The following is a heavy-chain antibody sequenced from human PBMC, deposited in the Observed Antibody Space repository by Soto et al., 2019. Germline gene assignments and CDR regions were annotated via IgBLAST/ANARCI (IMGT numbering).Heavy chain of an antibody. CDR3: ARSPRLAAMNY. Sequence: QVQLVQSGAEVKKPGSSVKVSCKASGGTFSSYTISWVRQAPGQGLEWMGRIIPILGIANYAQKFQGRVTXTXXKSTSTAYMELSSLRSEDTAVYYCARSPRLAAMNYWGQGTLVTVSS. V-gene: IGHV1-69*02. CDR2: IIPILGIA. CDR1: GGTFSSYT. D-gene: IGHD2-2*01. J-gene: IGHJ4*02.